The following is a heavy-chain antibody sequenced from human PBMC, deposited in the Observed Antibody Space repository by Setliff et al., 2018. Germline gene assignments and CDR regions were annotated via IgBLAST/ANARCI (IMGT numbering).Heavy chain of an antibody. CDR3: ARLVRYCSTRTCQRASGDEY. Sequence: GASVKVSCKSSGFTFTDYGITWVRQVPGQGLEWMGWINNYNFNTQYAQKFQGRLTLTTDTSTTTAYMELRSLTSGDTAIYYCARLVRYCSTRTCQRASGDEYLGQGTLVTVSS. D-gene: IGHD2-8*01. J-gene: IGHJ4*02. V-gene: IGHV1-18*01. CDR1: GFTFTDYG. CDR2: INNYNFNT.